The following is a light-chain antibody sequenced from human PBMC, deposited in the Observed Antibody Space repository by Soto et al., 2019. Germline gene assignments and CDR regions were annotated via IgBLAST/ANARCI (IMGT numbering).Light chain of an antibody. V-gene: IGKV1D-16*01. CDR3: QQYNSYPLT. Sequence: DIQITHSPSSLSSSVVYRVTITCRASQGISSWLAWYQQKPEKAPKPLIYATSSLQSGVPSRFSGSGSGTDFTLTISSLQPEDFATYYCQQYNSYPLTFGGGTKVDIK. J-gene: IGKJ4*01. CDR2: ATS. CDR1: QGISSW.